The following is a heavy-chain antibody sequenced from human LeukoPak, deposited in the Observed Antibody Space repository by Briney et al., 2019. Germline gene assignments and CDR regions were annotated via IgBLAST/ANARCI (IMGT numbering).Heavy chain of an antibody. J-gene: IGHJ5*02. D-gene: IGHD3-22*01. V-gene: IGHV3-23*01. CDR2: ISGSGGST. CDR3: ARTPTMKGWFDP. CDR1: GFTFSSYA. Sequence: GGSLRLSCAASGFTFSSYAMSWVRQAPGKGLEWVSAISGSGGSTYYADSVKGRFTISRDNSKNTLYLQINSLRAEDTAVYYCARTPTMKGWFDPWGQGTLVTVSS.